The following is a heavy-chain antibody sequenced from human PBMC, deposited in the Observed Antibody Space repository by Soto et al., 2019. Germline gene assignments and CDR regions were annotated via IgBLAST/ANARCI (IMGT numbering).Heavy chain of an antibody. CDR3: AKEGQWLEVYLES. V-gene: IGHV3-23*01. CDR2: ISASGRST. CDR1: GFTFSNSA. J-gene: IGHJ4*02. D-gene: IGHD6-19*01. Sequence: FLRLSCTASGFTFSNSAMTWVRQAPGKGLEWVSIISASGRSTYHAASVKGRFTISRDNSKDTLYLQMTRLRAEDTATYYCAKEGQWLEVYLESWGQGNQVTVSS.